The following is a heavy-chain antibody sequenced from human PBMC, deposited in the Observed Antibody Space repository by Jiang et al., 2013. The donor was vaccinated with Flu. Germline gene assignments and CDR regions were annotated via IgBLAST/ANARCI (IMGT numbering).Heavy chain of an antibody. CDR2: INPGSGSA. CDR1: GYTFISHY. V-gene: IGHV1-46*01. CDR3: ARDNSPKGFDP. D-gene: IGHD2/OR15-2a*01. J-gene: IGHJ5*02. Sequence: SGAEVKKPGASVKISCSASGYTFISHYIHWVRQAPGQGLEWMGIINPGSGSATSTQKFQDRVTMTTDTSTNTVYMELSSLRSEDTAMYYCARDNSPKGFDPWGQG.